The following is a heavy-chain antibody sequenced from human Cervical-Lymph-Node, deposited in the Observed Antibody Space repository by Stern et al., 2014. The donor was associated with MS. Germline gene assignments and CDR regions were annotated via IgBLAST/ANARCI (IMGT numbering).Heavy chain of an antibody. J-gene: IGHJ6*02. CDR2: INKRGTDT. V-gene: IGHV3-21*01. CDR3: ARSHCGGDCYSHYYYYYGMDV. D-gene: IGHD2-21*02. Sequence: EVHLVESGGGLVKPGGSLRLSCVASGFTFSTYTMNWVRQVPGKGLEWVSSINKRGTDTDDADPVKGRFTISRDNSKNSLFLQMNSLRVEDTAVYYCARSHCGGDCYSHYYYYYGMDVWGQGTTVTVSS. CDR1: GFTFSTYT.